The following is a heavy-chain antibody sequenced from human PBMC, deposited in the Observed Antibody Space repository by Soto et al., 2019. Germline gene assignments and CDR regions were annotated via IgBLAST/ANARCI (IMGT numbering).Heavy chain of an antibody. Sequence: ASLKVSCKASGYSFSNYGINWGRQATGHGLEWMGWINPNSGNSGYAQKFQGIVTMTRDTAIRTAYMEVSRLRSDDTAVYYCARGRASGSYYLLDYWGQGTLVTVSS. CDR1: GYSFSNYG. V-gene: IGHV1-8*02. CDR3: ARGRASGSYYLLDY. J-gene: IGHJ4*02. CDR2: INPNSGNS. D-gene: IGHD3-10*01.